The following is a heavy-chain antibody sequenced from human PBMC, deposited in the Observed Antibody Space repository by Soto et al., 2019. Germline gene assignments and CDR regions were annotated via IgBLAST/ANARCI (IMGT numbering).Heavy chain of an antibody. V-gene: IGHV3-48*02. CDR2: ISGGSSRI. CDR1: GFSFSTYD. Sequence: VGSLRLSCAASGFSFSTYDMNWVRQAPGKGLEWVSYISGGSSRIFYADSVKGRFTISRDNAKNSLYLQMNSLRDEDTGVYYCARVIYGGWSTIKDYYYYAMDVWGQGTTVTVSS. D-gene: IGHD5-12*01. CDR3: ARVIYGGWSTIKDYYYYAMDV. J-gene: IGHJ6*02.